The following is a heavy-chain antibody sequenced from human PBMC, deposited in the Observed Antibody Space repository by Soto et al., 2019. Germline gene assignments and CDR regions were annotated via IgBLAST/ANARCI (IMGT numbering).Heavy chain of an antibody. D-gene: IGHD6-13*01. CDR1: GFTFSNFA. V-gene: IGHV3-23*01. Sequence: GSLRLSCAGSGFTFSNFAMGWVRQAPGKGPEWVSSVSGGGSASFSADSVRGRFSVSRDNSKNTLFLQMNTLRVEDTAVYYCAKTCQAAVGTDFFDLWGQGTQVTVSS. J-gene: IGHJ4*02. CDR2: VSGGGSAS. CDR3: AKTCQAAVGTDFFDL.